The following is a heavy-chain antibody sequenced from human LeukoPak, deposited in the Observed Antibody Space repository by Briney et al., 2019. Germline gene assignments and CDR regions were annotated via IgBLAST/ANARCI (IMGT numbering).Heavy chain of an antibody. CDR1: GFTFSSYG. CDR2: ISGSGGST. Sequence: PGGSLRLSCAASGFTFSSYGMSWVRQAPGKGLEWVSAISGSGGSTFYADSVKGRFTISRDNSKNTLDLQMNSLRAEDTAVYYCARDSGSYDSSGYFDYWGLGTLVTVSS. CDR3: ARDSGSYDSSGYFDY. V-gene: IGHV3-23*01. J-gene: IGHJ4*02. D-gene: IGHD3-22*01.